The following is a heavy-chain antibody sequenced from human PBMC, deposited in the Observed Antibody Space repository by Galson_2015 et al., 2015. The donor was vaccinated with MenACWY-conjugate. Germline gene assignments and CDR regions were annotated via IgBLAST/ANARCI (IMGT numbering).Heavy chain of an antibody. Sequence: SLRLSCAASGFTFSDYYMSWFRQAPGKGLEWVSDISGSSSFTTYADSLKGRFTISRDNAKNSVYLLVNSLRAEDTAVYYCARVGSAVAAGEIDYWGQGTLVTVSS. CDR1: GFTFSDYY. CDR3: ARVGSAVAAGEIDY. D-gene: IGHD6-13*01. CDR2: ISGSSSFT. V-gene: IGHV3-11*05. J-gene: IGHJ4*02.